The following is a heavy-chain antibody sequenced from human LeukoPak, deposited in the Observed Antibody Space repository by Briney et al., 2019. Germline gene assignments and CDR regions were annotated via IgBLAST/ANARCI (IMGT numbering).Heavy chain of an antibody. CDR3: ARVLHKRNYDSSAYYGY. V-gene: IGHV3-48*01. CDR1: GFSFSDYS. D-gene: IGHD3-22*01. Sequence: GGSLRLSCAASGFSFSDYSMNWVRQAPGKGLEWVSYISSRSTTVYYAVSVKGRFSISRDNAKNSLYLQMNSLRAEDTAVYYCARVLHKRNYDSSAYYGYWGQGTLVTVSS. J-gene: IGHJ4*02. CDR2: ISSRSTTV.